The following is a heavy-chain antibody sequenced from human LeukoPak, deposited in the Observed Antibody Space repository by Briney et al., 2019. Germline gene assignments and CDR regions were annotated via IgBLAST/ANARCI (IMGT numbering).Heavy chain of an antibody. D-gene: IGHD7-27*01. J-gene: IGHJ4*02. V-gene: IGHV3-23*01. CDR1: GFTFSSYA. CDR3: ARLTGSYLDY. Sequence: PGRSLRLSCAASGFTFSSYAMSWVRQAPGKGLEWVSAISGSGGSTYYADSVKGRFTISRDNSKNTLYLQMNSLRAEDTAVYYCARLTGSYLDYWGQGTVVTVSS. CDR2: ISGSGGST.